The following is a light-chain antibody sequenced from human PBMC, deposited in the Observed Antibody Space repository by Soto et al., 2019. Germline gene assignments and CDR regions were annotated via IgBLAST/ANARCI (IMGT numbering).Light chain of an antibody. J-gene: IGKJ5*01. Sequence: EIVLTQSPGTLSLSPGETATLSCRASQTVSSNYLAWYQQKPGQAPRLLIYAASTRATGIPDRFSGSGSGTDFTLAISRQEPEDFAVYFCQQFGTLITFGQGTRLEVK. V-gene: IGKV3-20*01. CDR1: QTVSSNY. CDR3: QQFGTLIT. CDR2: AAS.